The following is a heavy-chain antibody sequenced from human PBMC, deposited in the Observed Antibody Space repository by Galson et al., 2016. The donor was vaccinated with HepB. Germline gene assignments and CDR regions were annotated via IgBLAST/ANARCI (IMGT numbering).Heavy chain of an antibody. Sequence: SLRLSCAASGFTVSNNYMSWVRQAPGKGLEWVAVIWHDGSNKYYADSVKGRFTISRDNSKNTLYLQMNSLRAEDTAVYYCARAFRYGFVTHYYGMDVWGQGTTVTVSS. V-gene: IGHV3-33*08. CDR2: IWHDGSNK. CDR3: ARAFRYGFVTHYYGMDV. J-gene: IGHJ6*02. CDR1: GFTVSNNY. D-gene: IGHD5-18*01.